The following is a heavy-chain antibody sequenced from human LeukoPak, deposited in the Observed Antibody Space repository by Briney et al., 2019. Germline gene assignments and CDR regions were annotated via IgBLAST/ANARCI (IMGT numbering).Heavy chain of an antibody. CDR2: ISSSGSTI. V-gene: IGHV3-48*03. D-gene: IGHD5-12*01. J-gene: IGHJ5*02. CDR3: AGDEYSGYDNWFDP. CDR1: GFTFSSYE. Sequence: PGGSLRLSCAASGFTFSSYEMNWVRQAPGKGLEWVSYISSSGSTIYYADSVKGRFTISRDNAKNSLYLQMNSLRAEDTAVYYCAGDEYSGYDNWFDPWGQGTLVTVSS.